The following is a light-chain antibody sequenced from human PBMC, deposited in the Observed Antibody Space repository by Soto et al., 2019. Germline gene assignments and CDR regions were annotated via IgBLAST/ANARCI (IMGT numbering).Light chain of an antibody. Sequence: EIVLTQSPATLSLSPGERATLSCRASQSVSSYLAWYQQKPGQAPRLLIYDASNRATGIPARYSGSGSGTDFTLTIGSLAPEDFAVYYCQQRGNWPITFGQGTRLEIE. CDR2: DAS. V-gene: IGKV3-11*01. J-gene: IGKJ5*01. CDR3: QQRGNWPIT. CDR1: QSVSSY.